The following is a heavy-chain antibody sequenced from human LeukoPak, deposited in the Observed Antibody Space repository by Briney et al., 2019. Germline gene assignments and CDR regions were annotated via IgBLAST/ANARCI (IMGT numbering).Heavy chain of an antibody. J-gene: IGHJ3*02. CDR1: GYTFTSYD. D-gene: IGHD3-3*01. CDR2: MNPNSGNT. Sequence: ASVKVSCNASGYTFTSYDINWVRQATGQGLEWMGWMNPNSGNTGYAQKFQGRVTITRNTSISTAYTELSSLRSEDTAVYYCATLGRLMGTIFGGVYSLGGAFDIWGQGTMVTVSS. V-gene: IGHV1-8*03. CDR3: ATLGRLMGTIFGGVYSLGGAFDI.